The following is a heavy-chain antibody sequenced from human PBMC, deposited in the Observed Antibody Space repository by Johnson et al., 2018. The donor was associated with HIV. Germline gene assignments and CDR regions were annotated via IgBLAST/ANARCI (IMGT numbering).Heavy chain of an antibody. J-gene: IGHJ3*02. CDR3: ARVMVQGDAFDI. Sequence: QVPLVESGGGLVKPGGSLRPSCASSGFTFSDYYTSWIRQAPGTGLEWVSYISSSGSTIYYADSVKCRFTISRDNAKNSLYLQMNSLRAEDTAVYYCARVMVQGDAFDIWGQGTMVTVSS. CDR2: ISSSGSTI. D-gene: IGHD3-10*01. CDR1: GFTFSDYY. V-gene: IGHV3-11*04.